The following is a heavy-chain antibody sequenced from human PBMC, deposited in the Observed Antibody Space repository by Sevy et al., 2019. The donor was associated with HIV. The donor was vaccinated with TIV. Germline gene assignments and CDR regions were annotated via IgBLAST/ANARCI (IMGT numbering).Heavy chain of an antibody. CDR3: AKVIKNEWLGTAEYFQH. CDR2: ISWNSGSI. CDR1: GFTFDDYA. J-gene: IGHJ1*01. Sequence: GGSLRLSCAASGFTFDDYAMHWVRQAPGKGLEWVSGISWNSGSIGYADSVKGRFTISRDNAKKSLYLQMNSLRAEDTALYYCAKVIKNEWLGTAEYFQHWGQGTLVTVSS. V-gene: IGHV3-9*01. D-gene: IGHD6-19*01.